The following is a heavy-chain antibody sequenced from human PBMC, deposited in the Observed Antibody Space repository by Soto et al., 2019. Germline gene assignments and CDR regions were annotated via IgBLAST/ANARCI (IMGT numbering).Heavy chain of an antibody. V-gene: IGHV4-39*01. CDR2: LSYLGTT. CDR1: NDSIRSGTYY. J-gene: IGHJ2*01. CDR3: ETGQSDSVWYEEHV. D-gene: IGHD6-19*01. Sequence: QLHLQESGPGLVKPSETLSLTCTVSNDSIRSGTYYWAWIRQPPGRGLEWMGSLSYLGTTDYNPSLKSRVTISKDASKNQFALELTSVTVADTAGYYCETGQSDSVWYEEHVWGRRNLVTVSS.